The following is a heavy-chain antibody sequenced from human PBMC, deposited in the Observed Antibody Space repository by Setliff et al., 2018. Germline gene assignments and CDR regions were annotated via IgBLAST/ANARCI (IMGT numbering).Heavy chain of an antibody. CDR3: ARAPAAGTGDAFDI. V-gene: IGHV4-30-4*08. D-gene: IGHD6-13*01. CDR1: GGSGDYY. CDR2: ISDSGST. Sequence: SETLSLTCTVSGGSGDYYWSWIRQPPGKGLEWIGYISDSGSTHYKPTLKSRLTISIDTSKSQFSLKLGSATAADTAMYYCARAPAAGTGDAFDIWGQGTMVTVSS. J-gene: IGHJ3*02.